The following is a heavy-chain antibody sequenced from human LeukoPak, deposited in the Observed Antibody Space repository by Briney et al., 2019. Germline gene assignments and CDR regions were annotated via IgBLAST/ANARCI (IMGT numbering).Heavy chain of an antibody. Sequence: ASVKVSCQASGYTFTRYAMNWVRQAPGQGLEWMGWINTNTGNPTYAQGFTGRFVFSLDTSVSTAYLQISSLKAENTAVYYCAREDYYDSSGYPYFDYWGQGTLVTVSS. D-gene: IGHD3-22*01. J-gene: IGHJ4*02. CDR2: INTNTGNP. CDR1: GYTFTRYA. V-gene: IGHV7-4-1*02. CDR3: AREDYYDSSGYPYFDY.